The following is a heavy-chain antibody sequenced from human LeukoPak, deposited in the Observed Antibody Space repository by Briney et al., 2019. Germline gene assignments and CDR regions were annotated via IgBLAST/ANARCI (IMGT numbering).Heavy chain of an antibody. J-gene: IGHJ4*02. CDR3: ARVSRVPSYYFEH. CDR1: GGSISNYF. V-gene: IGHV4-4*07. CDR2: IYPSGSA. Sequence: SETLSLTCTVSGGSISNYFWSWLRQPAGRGLEWIGRIYPSGSAYHNTSLKSRVTMSLYTSKNQFSLRLTSVTAADTAVYYCARVSRVPSYYFEHWGQGTVVTVSS.